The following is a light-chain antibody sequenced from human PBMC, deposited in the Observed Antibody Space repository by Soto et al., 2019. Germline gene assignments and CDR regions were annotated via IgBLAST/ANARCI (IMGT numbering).Light chain of an antibody. CDR2: GAS. V-gene: IGKV3-20*01. CDR1: QSVNSR. Sequence: EVVLTQSPGTLSVAAGARATLSCRASQSVNSRLAWYQHKPGQAPRLLISGASSRATGIPDRFSGSGSATDFTLTISRLEPEDFALYYCQHYGRSPITFGQGTRWRL. CDR3: QHYGRSPIT. J-gene: IGKJ5*01.